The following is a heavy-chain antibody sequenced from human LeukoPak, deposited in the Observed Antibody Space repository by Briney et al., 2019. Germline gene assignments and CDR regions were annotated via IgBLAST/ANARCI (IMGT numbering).Heavy chain of an antibody. CDR1: GGSISSYY. CDR2: IYYSGST. D-gene: IGHD3-16*01. J-gene: IGHJ5*02. CDR3: ASSMITWGGVISNWFDP. Sequence: SETLSLTCVVSGGSISSYYWSWIRQPPGKGLEWIGYIYYSGSTNYNPSLKSRVTMSVDTSKNQFSLKMSSVTAADTAVYYCASSMITWGGVISNWFDPWGQGTLVTVSS. V-gene: IGHV4-59*12.